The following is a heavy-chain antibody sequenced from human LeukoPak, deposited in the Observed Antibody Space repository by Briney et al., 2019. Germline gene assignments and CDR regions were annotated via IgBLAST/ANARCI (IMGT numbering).Heavy chain of an antibody. CDR2: IKSDGSTT. CDR1: GFTFSKNW. J-gene: IGHJ4*02. D-gene: IGHD4-17*01. V-gene: IGHV3-74*01. CDR3: ARLSTMTTDY. Sequence: SGGSLRLSCAASGFTFSKNWMNWVRQAPGEGLVWVSGIKSDGSTTTYADSVKGRFTISRDNAKNTLYLQMNSLRAEDTAVYFCARLSTMTTDYWGQGTLVTVSS.